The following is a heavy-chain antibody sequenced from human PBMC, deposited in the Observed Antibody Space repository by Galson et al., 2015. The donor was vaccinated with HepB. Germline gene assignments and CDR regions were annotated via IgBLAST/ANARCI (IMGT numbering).Heavy chain of an antibody. D-gene: IGHD4-17*01. J-gene: IGHJ6*02. V-gene: IGHV3-30*04. CDR2: ISYHGNNK. Sequence: SLRLSCAGSGFNFSSYAMHWVRQAPGKGLEWMTTISYHGNNKYYADSVKGRFTIFRDNSKNTLYLEMNSLKTEDTAMYYCARDQGSGDPRYYYYFGMDVWGQGTTVTVSS. CDR3: ARDQGSGDPRYYYYFGMDV. CDR1: GFNFSSYA.